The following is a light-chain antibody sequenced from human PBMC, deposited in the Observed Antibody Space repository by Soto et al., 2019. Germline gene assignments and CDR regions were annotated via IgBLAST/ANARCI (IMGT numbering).Light chain of an antibody. CDR3: AAWDDSLSNYV. Sequence: QAVVTQPPSASGTPGQRVTISCSGSSSKIGSNYVFWYQQLPGTAPKVLIYRNNQRPSGVPDRFSGSKSGTSASLAISALRSEDEADYYCAAWDDSLSNYVFGTGTKVTVL. J-gene: IGLJ1*01. V-gene: IGLV1-47*01. CDR1: SSKIGSNY. CDR2: RNN.